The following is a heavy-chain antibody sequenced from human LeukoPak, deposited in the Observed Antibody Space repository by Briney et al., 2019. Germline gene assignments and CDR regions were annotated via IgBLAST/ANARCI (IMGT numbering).Heavy chain of an antibody. V-gene: IGHV3-23*01. CDR2: INGSGDTT. D-gene: IGHD3-16*01. CDR3: AKDVSWGSYIT. Sequence: PGGSLRLSCAASGFTFSNYGMNWVRQAPGKGLEWVSGINGSGDTTYYADSVKGRFTISRDNSKNTLYLQMNSLRAEDTAVYYCAKDVSWGSYITWGQGTLVTVSS. CDR1: GFTFSNYG. J-gene: IGHJ5*02.